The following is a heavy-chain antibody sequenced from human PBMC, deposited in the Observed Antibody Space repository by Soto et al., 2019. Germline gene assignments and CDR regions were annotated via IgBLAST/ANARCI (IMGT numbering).Heavy chain of an antibody. CDR2: ISAYTDDP. J-gene: IGHJ5*02. D-gene: IGHD2-2*01. V-gene: IGHV1-18*01. Sequence: GASVKVSCKASGNTFTNFGATWVRQAPGQGLEWMGWISAYTDDPNYAQKFQGRVTMTIDTSTSTAYLDLRSLTSDDTAVYYCARVIPGAEAWFDPWGQGTLVTVSS. CDR3: ARVIPGAEAWFDP. CDR1: GNTFTNFG.